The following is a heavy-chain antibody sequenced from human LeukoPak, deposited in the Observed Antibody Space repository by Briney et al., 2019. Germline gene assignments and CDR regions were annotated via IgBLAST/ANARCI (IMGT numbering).Heavy chain of an antibody. V-gene: IGHV4-39*07. D-gene: IGHD2-8*02. Sequence: SETLSLTCSVSGGSLSSSSYYWGWIRQPPGRGLEWIGNIYETGSTNYNPSLKSRVTISVDTSKNQFSLKLSSVTAADTAVYYCAREFTVAFDIWGQGTMVTVSS. CDR2: IYETGST. CDR1: GGSLSSSSYY. CDR3: AREFTVAFDI. J-gene: IGHJ3*02.